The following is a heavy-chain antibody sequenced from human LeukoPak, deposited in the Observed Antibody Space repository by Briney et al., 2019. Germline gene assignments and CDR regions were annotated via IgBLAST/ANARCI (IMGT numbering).Heavy chain of an antibody. Sequence: SETLSLTCTVSGGSISSHYWSWIRQPPGKGLEWIGYMQYSGSTNYNPSLKSRVTISGDTSKNQFSLKLSSVTAADTAVYYCARVKGYCSSTSCLNWFDPWGQGTLVTVSS. CDR3: ARVKGYCSSTSCLNWFDP. V-gene: IGHV4-59*11. CDR2: MQYSGST. D-gene: IGHD2-2*01. CDR1: GGSISSHY. J-gene: IGHJ5*02.